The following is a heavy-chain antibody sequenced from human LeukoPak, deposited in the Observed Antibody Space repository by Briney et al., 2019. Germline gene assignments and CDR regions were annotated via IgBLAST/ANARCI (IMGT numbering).Heavy chain of an antibody. CDR1: GFTFSSYA. Sequence: GGSLRLSCAASGFTFSSYAMSWVRQAPGKGLEWVSAISGSGGSTYYAGSVKGRFTISRDNSKNTLYLQMNSLRAEDTAVYYCAKDGSGSYYPSFDYWGQGTLVTVSS. CDR3: AKDGSGSYYPSFDY. D-gene: IGHD3-10*01. CDR2: ISGSGGST. V-gene: IGHV3-23*01. J-gene: IGHJ4*02.